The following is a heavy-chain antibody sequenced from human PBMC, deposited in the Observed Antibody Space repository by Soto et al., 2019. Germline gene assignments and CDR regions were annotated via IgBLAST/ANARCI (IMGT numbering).Heavy chain of an antibody. D-gene: IGHD3-22*01. CDR3: ARVTPNENYYDSKFDP. V-gene: IGHV3-53*01. J-gene: IGHJ5*02. Sequence: GGSLRLSCAASGFTVSSNYMSWVRQAPGKGLEWVSVIYSGGSTYYADSVKGRFTISRDNSKNTLYLQMNSLRAEDMAVYYCARVTPNENYYDSKFDPWGQGTLVTVSS. CDR2: IYSGGST. CDR1: GFTVSSNY.